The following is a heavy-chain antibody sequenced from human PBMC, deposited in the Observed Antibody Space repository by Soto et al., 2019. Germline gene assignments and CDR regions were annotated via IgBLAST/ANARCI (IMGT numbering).Heavy chain of an antibody. Sequence: VRLVESGGDLVQPGGSLRLSCAASGFTFSNYEMNWVRQAPGKGLEWISYIGSSGSTMYYADSVKGRFTIFRDNAKNSLYLQMNSLRAEDTAIYYCARDLYYWGQGTLVTVSS. V-gene: IGHV3-48*03. CDR3: ARDLYY. CDR1: GFTFSNYE. J-gene: IGHJ4*02. CDR2: IGSSGSTM.